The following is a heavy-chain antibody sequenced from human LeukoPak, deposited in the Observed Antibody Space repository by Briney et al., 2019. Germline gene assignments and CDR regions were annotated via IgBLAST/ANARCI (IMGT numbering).Heavy chain of an antibody. J-gene: IGHJ4*02. CDR2: IIPSGHTI. CDR3: ARGGDVLLWFGDLDC. V-gene: IGHV3-48*04. D-gene: IGHD3-10*01. Sequence: GGSLRLSCAASGFTFSSHGMNWVRQAPGKGLEWVSGIIPSGHTIYYADSVKGRFTISRDNAKNSLYLQMNSLRAEDTAVYYCARGGDVLLWFGDLDCWGQGTLVTVSS. CDR1: GFTFSSHG.